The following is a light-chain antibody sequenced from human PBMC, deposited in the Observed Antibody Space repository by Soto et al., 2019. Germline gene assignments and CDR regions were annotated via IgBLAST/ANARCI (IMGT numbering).Light chain of an antibody. CDR3: SSYTSSSTPVV. CDR2: DVS. Sequence: QSALTQPASVSGSPGQSITISCTGTSSDVGGYNYVSWYQQHPGKAPKLMIYDVSNRPSGVSNRFSGSKSGNTASLTISWLQAEDEAEYYCSSYTSSSTPVVFGGGTKLTVL. V-gene: IGLV2-14*01. J-gene: IGLJ2*01. CDR1: SSDVGGYNY.